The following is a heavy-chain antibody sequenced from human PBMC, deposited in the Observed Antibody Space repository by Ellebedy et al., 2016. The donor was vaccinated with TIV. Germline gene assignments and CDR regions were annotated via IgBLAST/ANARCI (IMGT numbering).Heavy chain of an antibody. Sequence: PGGSLRLSCAASGFTLSSYWMSWVRQAPGKGLEWVANMKQDGSEKYYVDSVKGRFTISRDSAKNSLYLQMNSLRDEDTAVYYCARSRALRGVTFDYWGQGTLVTVSS. CDR3: ARSRALRGVTFDY. D-gene: IGHD3-10*01. CDR2: MKQDGSEK. CDR1: GFTLSSYW. J-gene: IGHJ4*02. V-gene: IGHV3-7*01.